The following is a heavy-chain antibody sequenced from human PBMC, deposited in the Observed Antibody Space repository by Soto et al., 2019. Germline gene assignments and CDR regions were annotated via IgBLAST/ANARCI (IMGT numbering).Heavy chain of an antibody. CDR3: AASLVPAAMGTNWFDP. V-gene: IGHV4-31*03. J-gene: IGHJ5*02. D-gene: IGHD2-2*01. CDR1: GGSISSGGYY. Sequence: SETLSLTCTVSGGSISSGGYYWSWIRQHPGKGLEWIGYIYYSGSTYYNPSLKSRVTISVDTSKNQFSLRLSSVTAADTAVYYCAASLVPAAMGTNWFDPWGQGTLVTVSS. CDR2: IYYSGST.